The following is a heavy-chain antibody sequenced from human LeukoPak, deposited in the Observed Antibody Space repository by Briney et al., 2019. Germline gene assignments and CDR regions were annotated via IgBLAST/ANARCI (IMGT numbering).Heavy chain of an antibody. V-gene: IGHV4-59*08. D-gene: IGHD4-11*01. CDR3: ARLQLGHYTFDY. Sequence: SETLSLTCTVSGGSISSYYWSWIRQPPGKGLEWIGYIYYSGSTNYNPSLKSRVTISVDTSKNQFSLKLSSVTAADTAVYYCARLQLGHYTFDYWGQGTLVTVSS. CDR1: GGSISSYY. J-gene: IGHJ4*02. CDR2: IYYSGST.